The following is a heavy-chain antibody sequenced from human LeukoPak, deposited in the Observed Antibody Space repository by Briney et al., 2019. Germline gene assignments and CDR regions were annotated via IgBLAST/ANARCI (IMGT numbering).Heavy chain of an antibody. CDR1: GYTFTGYY. V-gene: IGHV1-2*02. D-gene: IGHD2-15*01. Sequence: ASARVSCKASGYTFTGYYMHWVRQAPGQGLEWMGWINPNSGGTNYAQKFQGRVTMTRDTSISTAYMELSRLRSDDTAVYYCARSVGGSYYYDYWGQGTLASVSS. CDR2: INPNSGGT. CDR3: ARSVGGSYYYDY. J-gene: IGHJ4*02.